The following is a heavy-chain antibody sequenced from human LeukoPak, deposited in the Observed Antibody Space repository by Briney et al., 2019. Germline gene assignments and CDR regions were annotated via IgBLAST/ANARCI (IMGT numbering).Heavy chain of an antibody. D-gene: IGHD2-15*01. CDR1: GGSIRSYY. J-gene: IGHJ4*02. CDR3: ARALTPGYCSGGTCSYFDY. CDR2: IYYSGST. Sequence: SETLSLTCTVSGGSIRSYYWSWTRQPPGKGLEWIGYIYYSGSTNSNPSLKSRVTISVDTSKNQFSLKVSSVTAADTAVYYCARALTPGYCSGGTCSYFDYWGQGTLVTVSS. V-gene: IGHV4-59*01.